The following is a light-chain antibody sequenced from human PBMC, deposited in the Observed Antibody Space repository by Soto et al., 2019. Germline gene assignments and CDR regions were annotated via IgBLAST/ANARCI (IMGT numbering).Light chain of an antibody. Sequence: DIQMTQSPSSLSASVGDRVTITCRASQSISSYLNWYQQTPGTAPKLVIYAASSLQSGVPSRFSGSGSETEFTLTIRNLQPDDFATYYCQQYNSFPWTFGLGTKVDIK. J-gene: IGKJ1*01. CDR1: QSISSY. CDR3: QQYNSFPWT. V-gene: IGKV1-39*01. CDR2: AAS.